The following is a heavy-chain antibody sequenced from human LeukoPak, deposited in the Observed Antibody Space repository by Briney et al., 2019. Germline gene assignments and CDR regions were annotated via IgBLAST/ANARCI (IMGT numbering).Heavy chain of an antibody. D-gene: IGHD2-2*01. V-gene: IGHV3-30-3*01. CDR3: ARDRFPVPAAPRYYFDY. CDR1: GFTFSSYA. Sequence: GGSLRLSCAASGFTFSSYAMHWVRQAPGKGLEWVAVISYDGSNKYYADSVKGRFTISRDNSKNTLYLQTNSLRAEDTAVYYCARDRFPVPAAPRYYFDYWGQGTLVTVSS. J-gene: IGHJ4*02. CDR2: ISYDGSNK.